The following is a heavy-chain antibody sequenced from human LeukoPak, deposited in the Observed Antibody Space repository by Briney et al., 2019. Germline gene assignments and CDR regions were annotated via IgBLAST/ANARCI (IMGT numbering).Heavy chain of an antibody. J-gene: IGHJ4*02. Sequence: GGSLRLSCAASGFTVSSNYMSWVRQAPGKGLEWVSVIYSGGFTYYSDSVKGRFTISRDNSKNTLYLQMNSLRAEDTAVYYCAHGSMYQLDYWGQGTLVTVSS. V-gene: IGHV3-53*01. CDR2: IYSGGFT. CDR1: GFTVSSNY. CDR3: AHGSMYQLDY. D-gene: IGHD2-2*01.